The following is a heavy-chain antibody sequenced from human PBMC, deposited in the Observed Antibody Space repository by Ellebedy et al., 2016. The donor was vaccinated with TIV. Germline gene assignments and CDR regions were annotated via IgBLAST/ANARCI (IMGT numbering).Heavy chain of an antibody. CDR1: GFTFSSYA. CDR3: ARGPYEGAVEYCDY. D-gene: IGHD1-26*01. V-gene: IGHV3-30*04. CDR2: ISYDGSNR. Sequence: PGGSLRLSCAASGFTFSSYAMFWVRQTPGKGLEWVAIISYDGSNRFHADSVKGRFTISRDNSKNTLYLQMNSLRAEDTAVYYCARGPYEGAVEYCDYWGQGTLVTVSS. J-gene: IGHJ4*02.